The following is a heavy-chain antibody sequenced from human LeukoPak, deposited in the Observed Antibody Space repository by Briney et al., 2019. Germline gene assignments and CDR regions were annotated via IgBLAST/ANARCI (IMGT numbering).Heavy chain of an antibody. CDR3: AKGLLWFGELLS. CDR2: IRYDGSNK. D-gene: IGHD3-10*01. V-gene: IGHV3-30*02. CDR1: GFTFSTYS. Sequence: GGSLRLSCAASGFTFSTYSMSWVRQAPGKGLEWVAFIRYDGSNKYYADSVKGRFTISRDNSKNTLYLQMNSLRAEDTAVYYCAKGLLWFGELLSWGQGTLVTVSS. J-gene: IGHJ4*02.